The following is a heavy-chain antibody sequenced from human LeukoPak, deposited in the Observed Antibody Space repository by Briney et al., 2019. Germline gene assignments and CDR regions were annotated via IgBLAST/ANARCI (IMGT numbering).Heavy chain of an antibody. V-gene: IGHV4-28*03. Sequence: SDTLSLTCAVSGYSISSSSWWGWIRQPPGKGLEWIAYIYHSGTTYYNPSLQSRVTMSVDTSKNQFSLKLSSVTAVDTAVYYCARAPRSWGFDHWGQGTLVTVSS. CDR3: ARAPRSWGFDH. J-gene: IGHJ4*02. D-gene: IGHD7-27*01. CDR1: GYSISSSSW. CDR2: IYHSGTT.